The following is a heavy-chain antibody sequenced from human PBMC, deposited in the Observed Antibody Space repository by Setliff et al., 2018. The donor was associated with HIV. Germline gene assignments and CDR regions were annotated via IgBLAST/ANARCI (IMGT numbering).Heavy chain of an antibody. J-gene: IGHJ3*02. CDR2: THYSGRT. CDR1: GGSITSHY. Sequence: SETLSLTCTVSGGSITSHYWNWIRQPPGQGLEWIGFTHYSGRTSHTPSLTSRVTFSVDTSKNQFSLKLSSVTDVDTAVYYCARWGETETPTSVKAFDIWGQGTLVTV. V-gene: IGHV4-59*11. D-gene: IGHD1-26*01. CDR3: ARWGETETPTSVKAFDI.